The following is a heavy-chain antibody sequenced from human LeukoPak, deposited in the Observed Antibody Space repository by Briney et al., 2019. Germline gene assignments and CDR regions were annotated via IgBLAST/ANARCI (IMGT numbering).Heavy chain of an antibody. D-gene: IGHD3-3*01. CDR1: GFTFSSYA. V-gene: IGHV3-30*04. CDR3: ARPMYDFWSGPPFDY. CDR2: ISYDGSNK. J-gene: IGHJ4*02. Sequence: GGSLRLSCAASGFTFSSYAMHWVRQAPGKGLEWVAVISYDGSNKYYADSVKGRFTISRDNSKNTLYLQMNSLRAEDTAVYYCARPMYDFWSGPPFDYWGQGTLVTVSS.